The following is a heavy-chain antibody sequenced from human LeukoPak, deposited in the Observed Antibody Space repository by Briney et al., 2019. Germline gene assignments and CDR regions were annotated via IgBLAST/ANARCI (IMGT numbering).Heavy chain of an antibody. D-gene: IGHD2-2*01. V-gene: IGHV5-51*01. CDR3: ARRQGCSSTSCPPDY. CDR2: IYPGYSDT. Sequence: PGESLKMSYRGSGYSFTTYWIGWVRQMPGKGLEWMGIIYPGYSDTRYSPSFQGQVTMSADKSINTAYLQWSSLKASDTAMYYCARRQGCSSTSCPPDYWGQGTLVTVSS. J-gene: IGHJ4*02. CDR1: GYSFTTYW.